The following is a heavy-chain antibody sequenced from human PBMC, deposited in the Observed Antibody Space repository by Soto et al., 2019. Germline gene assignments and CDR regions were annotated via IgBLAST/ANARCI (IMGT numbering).Heavy chain of an antibody. Sequence: SETLSLTCTMYSQSFSDYYWNWIRQTPGKGLEWIGEIDRSGRTKYNPSLKSRVAISVDTSKNHFYLKVTSMNAEETAVDYGALGGSYRSFDNWGQGTLVTVSS. J-gene: IGHJ4*02. CDR1: SQSFSDYY. V-gene: IGHV4-34*01. D-gene: IGHD3-16*02. CDR2: IDRSGRT. CDR3: ALGGSYRSFDN.